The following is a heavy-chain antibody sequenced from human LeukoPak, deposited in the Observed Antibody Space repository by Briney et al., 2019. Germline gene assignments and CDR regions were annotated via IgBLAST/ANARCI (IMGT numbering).Heavy chain of an antibody. Sequence: GGSLILSCTASGITFSSDGMPWVRQAPAKGLEWVALINDEGTNKYYADSVKGRFTISRDNSKNTLYLQMNSLRDEDTAGCYCTNFDYWGQGTLVAVST. J-gene: IGHJ4*02. CDR3: TNFDY. CDR2: INDEGTNK. CDR1: GITFSSDG. V-gene: IGHV3-30*02.